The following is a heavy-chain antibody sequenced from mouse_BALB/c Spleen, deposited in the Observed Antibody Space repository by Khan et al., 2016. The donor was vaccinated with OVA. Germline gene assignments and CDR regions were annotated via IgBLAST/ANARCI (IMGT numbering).Heavy chain of an antibody. CDR1: GYSINSDYA. V-gene: IGHV3-2*02. CDR2: ISYSGST. CDR3: ARSIMAN. J-gene: IGHJ2*01. Sequence: QLEESGPGLVKPSQSLSLTCTVTGYSINSDYAWNWIRQFPGNKLEWMGYISYSGSTSYNPSLKSRISITRDTSKNQFFLQLNSVTTEDTATYYCARSIMANWGQGTTLTVSS.